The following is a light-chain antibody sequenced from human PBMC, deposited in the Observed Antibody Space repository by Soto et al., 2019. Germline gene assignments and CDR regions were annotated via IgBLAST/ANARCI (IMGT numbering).Light chain of an antibody. CDR3: ASWDDSLNGPV. CDR1: SSNIVSYS. J-gene: IGLJ3*02. Sequence: QSVLTQPPSASGTPGQRVTMSCSASSSNIVSYSVSWYLHLPGTAPKLLIYSDNQRPSGVPDRFSGSKSGTSASLAISGLQSEDEADYYCASWDDSLNGPVFGGGTKLTVL. V-gene: IGLV1-44*01. CDR2: SDN.